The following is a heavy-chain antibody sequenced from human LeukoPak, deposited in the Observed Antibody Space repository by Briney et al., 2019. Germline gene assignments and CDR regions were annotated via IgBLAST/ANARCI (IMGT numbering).Heavy chain of an antibody. V-gene: IGHV4-39*01. CDR3: ASRGYCSGGSCYTPYYMDV. CDR1: GVSISSSNSY. J-gene: IGHJ6*03. CDR2: IYYSGNT. Sequence: SETLSLTCTVSGVSISSSNSYWGWIRQPPGKGLEWIGSIYYSGNTYYNASLKSQVSISIDTSKNQFSLRLTSVTAADTAVYYCASRGYCSGGSCYTPYYMDVWGKGTTVTVSS. D-gene: IGHD2-15*01.